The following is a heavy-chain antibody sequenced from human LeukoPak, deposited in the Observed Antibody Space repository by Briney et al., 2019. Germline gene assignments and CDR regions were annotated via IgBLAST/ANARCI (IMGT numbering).Heavy chain of an antibody. V-gene: IGHV1-46*01. CDR3: ARGGRRGEYGDYFDY. J-gene: IGHJ4*02. CDR2: INPSGGST. CDR1: GYTFTSYY. D-gene: IGHD4-17*01. Sequence: WASVKVSCKASGYTFTSYYMHWVRQAPGQGLEWMGIINPSGGSTSYAQKFQGRVTMTRDMSTSTVYMELSSLRSEDTAVYYCARGGRRGEYGDYFDYWGQGTLVTVSS.